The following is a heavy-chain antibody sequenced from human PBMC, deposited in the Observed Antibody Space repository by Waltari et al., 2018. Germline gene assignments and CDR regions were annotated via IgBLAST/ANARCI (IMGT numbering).Heavy chain of an antibody. CDR3: ARKGAAAGSFDY. D-gene: IGHD6-13*01. J-gene: IGHJ4*02. Sequence: VQLEESGGGLVQPGGSLRLSCAAFGFTFSSYAMDWVRQAPGQRLEWMGWINAGNGNTKYSQKFQGRVTITRDTSASTVYMELSSVTAADTAVYYCARKGAAAGSFDYWGQGTLVTVSS. CDR2: INAGNGNT. V-gene: IGHV1-3*01. CDR1: GFTFSSYA.